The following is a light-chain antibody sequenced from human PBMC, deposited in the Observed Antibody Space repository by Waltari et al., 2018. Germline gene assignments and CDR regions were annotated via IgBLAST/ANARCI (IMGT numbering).Light chain of an antibody. Sequence: QSALTQPASVSGSPGQSITISCTGTSSDVGSFNLVPVYQQHPNKAPKLMIYQVSKRPSGLSNRFSGSKSGNTASLTISGLQAEDEAEYYCCSYGGSSTFVIFGGGTKLTVL. CDR1: SSDVGSFNL. J-gene: IGLJ2*01. V-gene: IGLV2-23*02. CDR2: QVS. CDR3: CSYGGSSTFVI.